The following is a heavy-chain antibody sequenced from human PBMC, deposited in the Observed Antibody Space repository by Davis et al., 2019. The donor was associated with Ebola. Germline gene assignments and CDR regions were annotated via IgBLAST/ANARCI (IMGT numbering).Heavy chain of an antibody. J-gene: IGHJ3*02. Sequence: SVKVSCKASGGTFNNYALGWVRQAPEQGLEWMGTIIPMFGSANYALKFQGRVTITADESTTTAYMELSSLRFDDTAVYYCVRDETGTTADDSFDIWGQGTRVTVSS. CDR1: GGTFNNYA. V-gene: IGHV1-69*13. CDR2: IIPMFGSA. CDR3: VRDETGTTADDSFDI. D-gene: IGHD1-7*01.